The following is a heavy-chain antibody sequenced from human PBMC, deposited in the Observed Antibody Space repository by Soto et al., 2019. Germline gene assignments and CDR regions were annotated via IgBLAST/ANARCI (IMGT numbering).Heavy chain of an antibody. V-gene: IGHV3-48*02. CDR2: ISSSSSTI. J-gene: IGHJ5*02. D-gene: IGHD5-12*01. CDR1: GFTFSSYS. CDR3: ARDLFIAAEYAYSGYDSSCFDP. Sequence: LRLSCAASGFTFSSYSMNWVRQAPGKGLEWASYISSSSSTIYYADSVKGRFTISRDNAKNSLYLQMNSLRDEDTAVYYCARDLFIAAEYAYSGYDSSCFDPWGQGTLVTVSS.